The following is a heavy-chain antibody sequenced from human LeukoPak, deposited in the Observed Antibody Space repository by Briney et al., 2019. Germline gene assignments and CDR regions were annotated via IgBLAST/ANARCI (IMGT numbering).Heavy chain of an antibody. CDR2: IYPGDSDI. CDR1: GYNFNTSW. Sequence: GESLKISCKASGYNFNTSWIGWVRQMPGKGLKWMAIIYPGDSDIKYSPSFEGQVTVSADRSITTAYLQWNSLKASDTAMYYCASTSGSGYLWPFDYWGQGTLVTVSS. J-gene: IGHJ4*02. CDR3: ASTSGSGYLWPFDY. D-gene: IGHD3-22*01. V-gene: IGHV5-51*01.